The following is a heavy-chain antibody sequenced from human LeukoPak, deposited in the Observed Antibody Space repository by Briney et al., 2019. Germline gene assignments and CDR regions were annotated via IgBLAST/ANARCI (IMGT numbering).Heavy chain of an antibody. Sequence: PSETLSLTCTVSGGSISSHYWSWVRQPPGKGLEWIGYMYDTVNTKDNPSLTSRLTLSADTSKKQFSLRLGSVTAADTAVYYCATIKRGYPYGYFDFWGQGILVTVSS. V-gene: IGHV4-59*11. CDR2: MYDTVNT. CDR1: GGSISSHY. CDR3: ATIKRGYPYGYFDF. J-gene: IGHJ4*02. D-gene: IGHD5-18*01.